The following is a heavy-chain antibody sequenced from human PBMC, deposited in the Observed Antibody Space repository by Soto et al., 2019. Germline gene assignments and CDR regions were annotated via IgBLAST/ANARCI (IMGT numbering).Heavy chain of an antibody. V-gene: IGHV1-69*02. J-gene: IGHJ4*02. Sequence: QVPLVQSGAEVKKPGSSVKVSCKASGGTFSSYTISCVRQAPGQGLEWMGRIIPILGIANYAQKFQGRVTITADKSTNTAYMERSSLRSEDTAVYYWAGGGGKHCSGGSCPFDYWGQGTLVTVSS. D-gene: IGHD2-15*01. CDR3: AGGGGKHCSGGSCPFDY. CDR1: GGTFSSYT. CDR2: IIPILGIA.